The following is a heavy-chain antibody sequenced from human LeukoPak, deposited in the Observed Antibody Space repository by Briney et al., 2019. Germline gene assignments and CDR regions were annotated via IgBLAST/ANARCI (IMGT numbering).Heavy chain of an antibody. CDR2: ISSNGGDT. Sequence: GGSLRLSCSASGFTFSNCPMHWGRQAPGKGLEYISAISSNGGDTYYADSVKGRFSISRDNSKNTLYLQMSSLRTEDTAVYYCVKYSGFDYFFDYWGQGTLVTVSS. V-gene: IGHV3-64D*06. CDR3: VKYSGFDYFFDY. CDR1: GFTFSNCP. D-gene: IGHD5-12*01. J-gene: IGHJ4*02.